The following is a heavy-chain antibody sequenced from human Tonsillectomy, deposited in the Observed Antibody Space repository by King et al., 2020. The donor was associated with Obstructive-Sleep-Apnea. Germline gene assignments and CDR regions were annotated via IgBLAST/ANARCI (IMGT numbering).Heavy chain of an antibody. Sequence: QLQESGPGLVKPSQTLSLTCTVSGCSISSGGYYWSWIRHHPGKGLEWSGCIYYSGSTYSNPSPKSRVTISVDTSQNQFSLKLSAVTAADTAVYYCASSYGGNSIIDYWGQGTLVTVSS. CDR2: IYYSGST. J-gene: IGHJ4*02. CDR3: ASSYGGNSIIDY. D-gene: IGHD4-23*01. V-gene: IGHV4-31*03. CDR1: GCSISSGGYY.